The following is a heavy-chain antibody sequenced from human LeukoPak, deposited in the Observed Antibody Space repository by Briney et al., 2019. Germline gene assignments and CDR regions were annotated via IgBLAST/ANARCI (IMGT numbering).Heavy chain of an antibody. D-gene: IGHD1-26*01. Sequence: GASVKVSCKASGYTFTSNYIHWVRQAPGQGLEWMGMIYPRDGSTSYAQKFQGRVTVTRDTSTSTVHMELSGLRADDTAVYYCVKDSPPRYSGSPPAYWGQGTLVTVSS. CDR2: IYPRDGST. CDR1: GYTFTSNY. V-gene: IGHV1-46*01. CDR3: VKDSPPRYSGSPPAY. J-gene: IGHJ4*02.